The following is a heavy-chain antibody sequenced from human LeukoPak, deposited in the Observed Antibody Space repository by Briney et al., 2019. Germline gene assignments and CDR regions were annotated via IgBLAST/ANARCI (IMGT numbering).Heavy chain of an antibody. D-gene: IGHD3-3*01. CDR3: AKDREVTIFGVVTHPPNWFDP. V-gene: IGHV3-23*01. J-gene: IGHJ5*02. CDR2: ISGSGGST. Sequence: GGSLRLSCAASGFTFSSYAMSWVRQAPGKGLEWVSAISGSGGSTYYADSVKGRFTISRDDSKNTLCLQMNSLRAEDTAVYYCAKDREVTIFGVVTHPPNWFDPWGQGTLVTVSS. CDR1: GFTFSSYA.